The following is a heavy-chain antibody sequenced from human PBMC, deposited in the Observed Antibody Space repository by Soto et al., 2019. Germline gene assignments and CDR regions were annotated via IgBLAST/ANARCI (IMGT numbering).Heavy chain of an antibody. V-gene: IGHV3-33*01. CDR1: GFTFSSYG. D-gene: IGHD1-1*01. CDR2: IWYDGSNK. CDR3: ARDEPEHFQDYGMDV. Sequence: GGSLRLSCAASGFTFSSYGMHWVRQAPGKGLEWVAVIWYDGSNKYYADSVKGRFTISRDNSKNTLYLQMNSLRAEDTAVYYCARDEPEHFQDYGMDVWGQGTTVTVSS. J-gene: IGHJ6*02.